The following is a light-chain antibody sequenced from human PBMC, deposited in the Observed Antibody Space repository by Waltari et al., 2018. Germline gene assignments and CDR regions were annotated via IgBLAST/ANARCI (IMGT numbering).Light chain of an antibody. J-gene: IGKJ2*01. V-gene: IGKV1-39*01. CDR3: QQSFSTPYT. CDR1: QSISSY. CDR2: AAS. Sequence: DIQMTQSPSSLSAPVGDRVPITCRASQSISSYLNWYQQKPGRAPKVLIYAASSLQSGVPSRFSGSGSGTDFTLTISSLQPEDFATYYCQQSFSTPYTFGQGTKLEIK.